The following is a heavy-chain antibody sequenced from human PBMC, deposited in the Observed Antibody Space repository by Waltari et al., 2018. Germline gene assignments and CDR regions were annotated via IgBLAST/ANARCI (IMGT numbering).Heavy chain of an antibody. CDR2: ISGSGGST. CDR3: AKVNGDPPLHYYYGMDV. D-gene: IGHD4-17*01. Sequence: EVQLLESGGGLVQPGGSLRLSCAASGFTFSSYAMSWVRQAPGKGLEWVSAISGSGGSTYYADSVKGRFTISRDNSKNTLYLQMNSLRAEDTAVYYCAKVNGDPPLHYYYGMDVWGQGTTVTVSS. J-gene: IGHJ6*02. CDR1: GFTFSSYA. V-gene: IGHV3-23*01.